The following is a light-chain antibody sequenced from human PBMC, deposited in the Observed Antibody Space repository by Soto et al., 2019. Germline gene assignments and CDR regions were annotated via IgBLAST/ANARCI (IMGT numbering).Light chain of an antibody. CDR3: QQRSNWPPLT. CDR1: QSVSSY. J-gene: IGKJ4*01. V-gene: IGKV3-11*01. CDR2: DAS. Sequence: EIVLTQSPATLSLSPGERATLSCRASQSVSSYLAWYQQKPGQAPRLLIYDASTRAPGIPARFSGSGSGTDFTLPISSLEPEDFAVYYCQQRSNWPPLTFGGGTKVEIK.